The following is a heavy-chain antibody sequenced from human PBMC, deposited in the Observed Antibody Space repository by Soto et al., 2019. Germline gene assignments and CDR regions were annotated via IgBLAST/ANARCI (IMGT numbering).Heavy chain of an antibody. Sequence: PGGSLRLSCAASGFTFSNAWMSWVRQAPGKGLEWVGRIKSKTDGGTTDYAAPLKGRFTISRDDSKNTLYLQMNSLKTEDTAVYYCTTRSYYDSSGPPVDYWGQGTLVTVS. V-gene: IGHV3-15*01. CDR3: TTRSYYDSSGPPVDY. CDR1: GFTFSNAW. J-gene: IGHJ4*02. CDR2: IKSKTDGGTT. D-gene: IGHD3-22*01.